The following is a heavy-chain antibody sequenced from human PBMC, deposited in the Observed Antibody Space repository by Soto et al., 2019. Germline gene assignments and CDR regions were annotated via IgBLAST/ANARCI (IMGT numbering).Heavy chain of an antibody. CDR3: ARSSGGNFGIIIEGSNWFDP. Sequence: QVRVVQSGAEVRRPGASVKVSCKAPGDTFTSYYLNWVRQAPGQGLEWMGVINPHGGSTKYAQKFQGRVTMTRDTSRSTVYMELRSLRSDDTAIYYCARSSGGNFGIIIEGSNWFDPWGQGTLVTVSS. J-gene: IGHJ5*02. CDR2: INPHGGST. V-gene: IGHV1-46*01. D-gene: IGHD3-3*01. CDR1: GDTFTSYY.